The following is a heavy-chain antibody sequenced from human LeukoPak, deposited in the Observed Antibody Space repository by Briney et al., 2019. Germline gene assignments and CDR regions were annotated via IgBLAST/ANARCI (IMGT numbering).Heavy chain of an antibody. CDR2: ISGSGGST. D-gene: IGHD3-10*01. Sequence: GGSLRLSCAASGFTFSSYAMSWVRQAPGKGLERVSAISGSGGSTHYADSVKGRFTISRDHSKNTLYLQINSLRAEDTAVYYCAKGSGFGELFAYFDYWGQGTLVTVSS. CDR3: AKGSGFGELFAYFDY. CDR1: GFTFSSYA. J-gene: IGHJ4*01. V-gene: IGHV3-23*01.